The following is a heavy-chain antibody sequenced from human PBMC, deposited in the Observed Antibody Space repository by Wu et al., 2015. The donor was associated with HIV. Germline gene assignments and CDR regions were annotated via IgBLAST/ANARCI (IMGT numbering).Heavy chain of an antibody. V-gene: IGHV1-18*01. CDR1: GYTFFNYG. Sequence: QVQLVQSGGEVKKPGASVKVSCKASGYTFFNYGITWVRQAPGQGLEWMGWISTDSSIAKXAQKLQDRVLMTTDTSTSTAYMELRSLRSDDTAVYYCARSSGCIRTTWGQGTLVTVSS. J-gene: IGHJ4*02. CDR2: ISTDSSIA. D-gene: IGHD3-22*01. CDR3: ARSSGCIRTT.